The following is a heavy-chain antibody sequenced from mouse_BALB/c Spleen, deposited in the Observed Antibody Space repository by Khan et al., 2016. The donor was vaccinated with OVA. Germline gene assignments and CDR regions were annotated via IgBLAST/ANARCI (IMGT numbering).Heavy chain of an antibody. D-gene: IGHD2-3*01. J-gene: IGHJ3*01. CDR3: SRPGGYYAWFAY. V-gene: IGHV6-6*02. CDR2: IRLKSNNYAT. CDR1: GFTFSNFW. Sequence: EVKLEVSGGGLVQPGGSMKLSCVASGFTFSNFWMNWVRQSPEKGLEWVAEIRLKSNNYATHYAESVKGSFTISRDESKRSVYLQMNNLRAEDTGIYYCSRPGGYYAWFAYWGQGTLVTVSA.